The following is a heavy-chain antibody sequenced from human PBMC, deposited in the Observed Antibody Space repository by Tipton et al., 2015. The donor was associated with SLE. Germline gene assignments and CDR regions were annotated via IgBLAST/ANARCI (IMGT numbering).Heavy chain of an antibody. D-gene: IGHD6-6*01. V-gene: IGHV3-23*03. Sequence: SLRLSCAASGFTFSSYAMSWVRQAPGRGLEWVSLIYSGGSTYYADSVKGRFTISRDNSKNTLYLQMNNLRAEDTAVYYCAKDRGSSSDYWGQGTLVTVSS. CDR2: IYSGGST. J-gene: IGHJ4*02. CDR3: AKDRGSSSDY. CDR1: GFTFSSYA.